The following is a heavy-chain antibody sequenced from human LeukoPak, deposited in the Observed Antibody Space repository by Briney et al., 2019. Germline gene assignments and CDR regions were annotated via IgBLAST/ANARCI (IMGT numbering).Heavy chain of an antibody. CDR3: ARRGLGYYFDY. CDR1: GFTFSNYE. D-gene: IGHD5-12*01. V-gene: IGHV4-34*01. CDR2: INHSGST. J-gene: IGHJ4*02. Sequence: LRLSCAASGFTFSNYEMNWVRQPPGKGLEWIGEINHSGSTNYNPSLKSRVTISVDTSKNQFSLKLSSVTAADTAVYYCARRGLGYYFDYWGQGTLVTVSS.